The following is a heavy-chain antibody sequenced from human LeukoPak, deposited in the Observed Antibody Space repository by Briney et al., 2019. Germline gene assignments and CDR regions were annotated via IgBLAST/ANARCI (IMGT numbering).Heavy chain of an antibody. V-gene: IGHV4-61*02. D-gene: IGHD6-13*01. CDR3: ARDKGIAAAGIWFDP. Sequence: SETLSLTCTVPGGSISSGSYYWSWIRQPAGKGLEWIGRIYTSGSTNYNPSLKTRVTISVDTSKNQFSLKLSSVTAADTAVYYCARDKGIAAAGIWFDPWGQGTLVTVSS. CDR2: IYTSGST. J-gene: IGHJ5*02. CDR1: GGSISSGSYY.